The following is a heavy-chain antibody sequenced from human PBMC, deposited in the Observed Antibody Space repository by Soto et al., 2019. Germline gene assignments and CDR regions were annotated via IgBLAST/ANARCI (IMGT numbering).Heavy chain of an antibody. CDR3: SRDKRDLRFLEWSYYFDY. CDR1: GFTFSSCA. D-gene: IGHD3-3*01. CDR2: ISYDGSNK. V-gene: IGHV3-30-3*01. J-gene: IGHJ4*02. Sequence: QVQLVESGGGVVQPGRSLRLSCEASGFTFSSCAMHWVRQAPGKGLEWVALISYDGSNKYYADSVKGRFTISRDNSKNTLYLQMNSLRAEDTAVYYCSRDKRDLRFLEWSYYFDYWGQGTLVTVSS.